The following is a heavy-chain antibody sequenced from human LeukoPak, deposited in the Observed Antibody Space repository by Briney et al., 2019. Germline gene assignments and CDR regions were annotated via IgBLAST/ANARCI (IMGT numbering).Heavy chain of an antibody. CDR1: GGSISSGGYY. Sequence: SQTLSLTCTVSGGSISSGGYYWRWIRQHPGKGLEWIGYIYYSGSTYYNPSLKSRVTISVDTSKNQFSLKLSPVTAADTAVYYCARGVVVPAAIGSYYFDYWGQGTLVTVSS. V-gene: IGHV4-31*03. CDR2: IYYSGST. CDR3: ARGVVVPAAIGSYYFDY. D-gene: IGHD2-2*02. J-gene: IGHJ4*02.